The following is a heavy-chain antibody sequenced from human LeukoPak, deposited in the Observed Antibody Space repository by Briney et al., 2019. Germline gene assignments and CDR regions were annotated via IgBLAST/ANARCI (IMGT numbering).Heavy chain of an antibody. Sequence: PGGSLRLSCAASGFTFSTYAMTWVRQAPGKGLEWVSTISGGGGSTYYTDSVKGRFTISRDNSKDALYLQMNSLRADDTAVYFCAKAYDAGGLRYFDYWGQGTLVTVSS. D-gene: IGHD2-8*02. CDR1: GFTFSTYA. CDR3: AKAYDAGGLRYFDY. J-gene: IGHJ4*02. V-gene: IGHV3-23*01. CDR2: ISGGGGST.